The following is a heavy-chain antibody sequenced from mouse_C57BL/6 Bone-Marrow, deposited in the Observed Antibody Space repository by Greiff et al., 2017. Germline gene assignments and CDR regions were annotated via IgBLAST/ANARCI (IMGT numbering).Heavy chain of an antibody. CDR1: GYTFTSYW. V-gene: IGHV1-64*01. CDR2: IHPNSGST. CDR3: AKGAYWYFDV. Sequence: QVQLQQPGAELVKPGASVKLSCKASGYTFTSYWMHWVKQRPGQGLEWIGMIHPNSGSTNYNEKFKSKATLTVAKSYSTAYMQLSSLTSEDSAVYYCAKGAYWYFDVWGTGTTVTVAS. J-gene: IGHJ1*03.